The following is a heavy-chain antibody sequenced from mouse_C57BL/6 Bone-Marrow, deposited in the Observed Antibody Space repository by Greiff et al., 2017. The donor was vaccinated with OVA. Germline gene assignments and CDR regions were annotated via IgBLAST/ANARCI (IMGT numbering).Heavy chain of an antibody. D-gene: IGHD1-1*01. Sequence: VQLKESGAELVKPGASVKLSCTASGFNIKDYYMHWVKQRTEQGLEWIGRIDPEDGENKYAPKFQGKATITADTSSNTDYLQLSSLTSEDTAVYYCARGYYYGSSRDYWGQGTTLTVSS. J-gene: IGHJ2*01. CDR2: IDPEDGEN. CDR3: ARGYYYGSSRDY. CDR1: GFNIKDYY. V-gene: IGHV14-2*01.